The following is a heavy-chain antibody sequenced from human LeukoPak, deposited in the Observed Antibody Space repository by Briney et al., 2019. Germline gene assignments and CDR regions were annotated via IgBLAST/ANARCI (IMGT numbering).Heavy chain of an antibody. CDR2: IYSGGST. J-gene: IGHJ6*02. V-gene: IGHV3-66*01. Sequence: GGSLRLSCAASGFTVISNYMSWVRQAPGKGLEWVSVIYSGGSTYYADSVKGRFTISRDNSKNTLYLQMNSLRAEDTAVYYCARDMAAAGTRYYYYGMDVWGQGTTVTVSS. D-gene: IGHD6-13*01. CDR3: ARDMAAAGTRYYYYGMDV. CDR1: GFTVISNY.